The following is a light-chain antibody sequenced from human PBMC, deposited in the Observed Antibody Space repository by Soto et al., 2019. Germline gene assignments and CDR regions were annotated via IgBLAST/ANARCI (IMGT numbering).Light chain of an antibody. Sequence: QSVLTQPASVSGSPGQSITISCTGTSSDVGGYDYVSWYQQHPGKAPKLMIYDVSNRPSGVSNRFSGSKSGNTASLTIPGLQAEDEADYYCSSYTSSNTLVVFGGGTQLTVL. CDR1: SSDVGGYDY. CDR2: DVS. CDR3: SSYTSSNTLVV. J-gene: IGLJ2*01. V-gene: IGLV2-14*03.